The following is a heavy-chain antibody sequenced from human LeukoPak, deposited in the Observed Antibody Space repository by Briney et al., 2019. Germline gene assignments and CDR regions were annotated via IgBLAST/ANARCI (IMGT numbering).Heavy chain of an antibody. V-gene: IGHV1-18*01. CDR1: GGTFSSYA. J-gene: IGHJ4*02. Sequence: ASVKVSCKASGGTFSSYAISWVRQAPGQGLEWVGWISAYNGNTKYAQSVQGRVTLTTDTSTTTAYMELKSLRSDDTAFYYCARDYTSISPTITDYWGQGTLVTVSS. CDR3: ARDYTSISPTITDY. D-gene: IGHD5-12*01. CDR2: ISAYNGNT.